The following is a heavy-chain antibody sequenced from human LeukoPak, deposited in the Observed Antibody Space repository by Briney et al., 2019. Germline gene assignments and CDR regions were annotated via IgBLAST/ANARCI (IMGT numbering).Heavy chain of an antibody. CDR3: AGGGTIFGVVRYYMDV. V-gene: IGHV1-46*01. Sequence: ASVKVSCKASGYTFTSYYMHWVRQAPGQGLEWMGIINPSGGSTSYAQKFQGRVTMTRDMSTSTVYMELSSLKSEDTAVYYCAGGGTIFGVVRYYMDVWGKGTTVTVSS. D-gene: IGHD3-3*01. J-gene: IGHJ6*03. CDR2: INPSGGST. CDR1: GYTFTSYY.